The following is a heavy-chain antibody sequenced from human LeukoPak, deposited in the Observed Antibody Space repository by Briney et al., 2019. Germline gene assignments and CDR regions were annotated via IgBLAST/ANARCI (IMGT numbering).Heavy chain of an antibody. Sequence: ASVKDSFMASVYTFPGYYMHWVRQASGQGLEWMGWINPNSGGTNYAQKFQVRVTMTRDTSISTAYMELSRLRSDDTAVYYCARGSAFVTTYRGPNWCDPWGRGPLVTVSS. CDR2: INPNSGGT. V-gene: IGHV1-2*02. CDR3: ARGSAFVTTYRGPNWCDP. CDR1: VYTFPGYY. J-gene: IGHJ5*02. D-gene: IGHD5-18*01.